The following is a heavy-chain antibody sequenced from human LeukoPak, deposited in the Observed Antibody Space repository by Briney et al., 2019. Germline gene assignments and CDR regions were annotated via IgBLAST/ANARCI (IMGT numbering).Heavy chain of an antibody. Sequence: PGGSLRLSCAASGFHFNTYWMHWVRHDPGKGLVWVSRINNDGRMITYADSVKGRFTISRDNAKNMVYLQMNSLSAEDTAIYYCVTGIGDYWGQGSLVDVSS. V-gene: IGHV3-74*03. J-gene: IGHJ4*02. CDR2: INNDGRMI. CDR1: GFHFNTYW. CDR3: VTGIGDY. D-gene: IGHD2-15*01.